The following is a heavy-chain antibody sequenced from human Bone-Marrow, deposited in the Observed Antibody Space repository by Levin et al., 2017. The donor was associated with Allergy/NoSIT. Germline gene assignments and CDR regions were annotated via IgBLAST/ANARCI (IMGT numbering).Heavy chain of an antibody. CDR1: GDTFSSYA. Sequence: SVKVSCKASGDTFSSYAISWVRQAPGQGLEWMGGIIPIVGTPNYAQKFQGRVTITADESTHTAYMELNSLSSEDTAVYYCARVGGIELWNYFDYWGQGTLVTVSS. V-gene: IGHV1-69*13. CDR3: ARVGGIELWNYFDY. J-gene: IGHJ4*02. D-gene: IGHD2/OR15-2a*01. CDR2: IIPIVGTP.